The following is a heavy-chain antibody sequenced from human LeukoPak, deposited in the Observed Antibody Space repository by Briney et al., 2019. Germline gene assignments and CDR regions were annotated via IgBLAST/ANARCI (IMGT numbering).Heavy chain of an antibody. J-gene: IGHJ4*02. CDR1: GFTFSSYS. CDR3: AKLFAVGIAVAGPAGG. D-gene: IGHD6-19*01. V-gene: IGHV3-21*01. Sequence: GGSLRFSCAASGFTFSSYSMNWVRQAPGKGLEWVSSISSSSSYIYYADSVKGRFTISRDNAKNSLYLQMNSLRAEDTAVYYCAKLFAVGIAVAGPAGGWGQGTLVTVSS. CDR2: ISSSSSYI.